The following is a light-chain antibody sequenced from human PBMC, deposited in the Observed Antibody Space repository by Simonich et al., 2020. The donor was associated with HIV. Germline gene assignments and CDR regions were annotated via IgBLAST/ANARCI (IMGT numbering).Light chain of an antibody. V-gene: IGLV2-23*01. Sequence: QSALTQPASVSGSPGQSITMSCTGISSDVGSYNLVSWYQQHPGKAPKLMIYEGNKRPSGVSNRFSGSKSGNTASLTISGLQAEDEADYYCCSYAGSSTWVFGGGTKLTVI. CDR1: SSDVGSYNL. J-gene: IGLJ3*02. CDR2: EGN. CDR3: CSYAGSSTWV.